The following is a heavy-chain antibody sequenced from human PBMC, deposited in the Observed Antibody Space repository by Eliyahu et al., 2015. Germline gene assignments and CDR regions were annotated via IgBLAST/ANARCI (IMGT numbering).Heavy chain of an antibody. CDR3: ARVGTFSGSYSSGDFDY. V-gene: IGHV4-34*01. CDR2: INHXGST. Sequence: QVQLQQWGAGLLKASETLSXTCAVXGGSFSGXYWNXIRQSPGKGLEWIGEINHXGSTNYNPSLKSRVTISVDTSKNQFSLKLSSVTAADTAVYYCARVGTFSGSYSSGDFDYWGQGTLVTVSS. D-gene: IGHD1-26*01. J-gene: IGHJ4*02. CDR1: GGSFSGXY.